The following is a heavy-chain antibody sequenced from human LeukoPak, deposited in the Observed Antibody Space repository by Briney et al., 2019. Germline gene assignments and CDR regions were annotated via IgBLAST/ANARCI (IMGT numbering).Heavy chain of an antibody. CDR1: GFTFSSYA. Sequence: GGSLRLSCAASGFTFSSYAMSWVRQAPGKGLEWVSSISSSSYIYYADSVKGRFTISRDNAKNSLYLQMNSLRAEDTAVYYCAREAVADHDAFDIWGQGTMVTVSS. CDR2: ISSSSYI. J-gene: IGHJ3*02. CDR3: AREAVADHDAFDI. D-gene: IGHD6-19*01. V-gene: IGHV3-21*01.